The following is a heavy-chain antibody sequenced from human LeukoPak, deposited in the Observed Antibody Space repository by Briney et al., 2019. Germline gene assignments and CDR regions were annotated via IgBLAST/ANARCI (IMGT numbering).Heavy chain of an antibody. V-gene: IGHV1-18*01. CDR1: GYTFTSYG. J-gene: IGHJ4*02. CDR3: ARVPIAAAGTPLDY. Sequence: ASVKVSCKASGYTFTSYGISWVRQAPGQGLEWMGWISAYNGNTNYARKLQGRVTMTTDTSTSTAYMELRSLRSDDTAVYYCARVPIAAAGTPLDYWGQGTLVTVSS. CDR2: ISAYNGNT. D-gene: IGHD6-13*01.